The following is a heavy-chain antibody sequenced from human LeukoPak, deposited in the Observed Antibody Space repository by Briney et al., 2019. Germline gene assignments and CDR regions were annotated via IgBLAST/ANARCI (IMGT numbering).Heavy chain of an antibody. Sequence: SVKVSCKASGGTFSSYANSWVRQPPPPGHERMGVIIPIFGTANYAQKFQGRVTITTDESTSTAYMELSSLRSEDTAVYYCARSSIPTSRKYSSSEYFDYWGQGTLVTVSS. V-gene: IGHV1-69*05. CDR1: GGTFSSYA. D-gene: IGHD6-13*01. J-gene: IGHJ4*02. CDR2: IIPIFGTA. CDR3: ARSSIPTSRKYSSSEYFDY.